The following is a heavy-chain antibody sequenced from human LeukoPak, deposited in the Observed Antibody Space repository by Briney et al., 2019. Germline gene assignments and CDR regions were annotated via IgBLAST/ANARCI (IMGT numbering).Heavy chain of an antibody. CDR2: ISAYNGNT. CDR1: GYTFTSYG. D-gene: IGHD2-15*01. J-gene: IGHJ6*02. CDR3: ARDPPRIVVVVAATNYYGMDV. Sequence: ASVKVSCKASGYTFTSYGISWVPQAPGQGLEWMGWISAYNGNTNYAQKLQGRVTMTTDTSTSTAYMELRSLRSDDTAVYYCARDPPRIVVVVAATNYYGMDVWGQGTTVTVSS. V-gene: IGHV1-18*01.